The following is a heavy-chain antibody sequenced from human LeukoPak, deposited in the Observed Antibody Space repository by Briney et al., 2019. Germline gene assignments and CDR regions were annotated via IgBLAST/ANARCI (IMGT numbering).Heavy chain of an antibody. J-gene: IGHJ2*01. D-gene: IGHD5-24*01. CDR1: GFNFDDYA. V-gene: IGHV3-9*01. Sequence: GGSLRLSCAVSGFNFDDYAMHWVRQAPGRGLDWVSGINWKTGNGIYADSVKGRFTISRDNAKNSLYLQMGSLRAEDTALYYCTRRAARWQFDLWGRGTLLTVSS. CDR3: TRRAARWQFDL. CDR2: INWKTGNG.